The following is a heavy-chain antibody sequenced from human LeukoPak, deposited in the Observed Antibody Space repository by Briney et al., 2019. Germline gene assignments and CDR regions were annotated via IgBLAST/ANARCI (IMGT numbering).Heavy chain of an antibody. CDR1: GFTFSDYY. D-gene: IGHD3-22*01. J-gene: IGHJ4*02. V-gene: IGHV3-11*04. Sequence: GGSLRLSCAASGFTFSDYYMSWIRQAPGKGLEWVSYISSSGSFIYYADSVKGRFTISRDNAKNSLYLHMNSLSADDTALYYCAREPYYDCSGYSPDYWGQGTLVTVSS. CDR2: ISSSGSFI. CDR3: AREPYYDCSGYSPDY.